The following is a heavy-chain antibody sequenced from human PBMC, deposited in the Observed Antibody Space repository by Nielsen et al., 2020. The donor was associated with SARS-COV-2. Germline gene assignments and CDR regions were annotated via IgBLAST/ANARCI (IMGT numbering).Heavy chain of an antibody. V-gene: IGHV3-66*01. D-gene: IGHD3-3*01. J-gene: IGHJ6*03. CDR1: GFTVSSNF. CDR3: ARDLRFLRYYYMDV. CDR2: IYVGGST. Sequence: GESLKISCAASGFTVSSNFMSWVRQAPGKGLEWVSVIYVGGSTDYADSVKGRFIISRDKSKDTVYLQMNSLRGEDTAVYYCARDLRFLRYYYMDVWGKGTTVTVSS.